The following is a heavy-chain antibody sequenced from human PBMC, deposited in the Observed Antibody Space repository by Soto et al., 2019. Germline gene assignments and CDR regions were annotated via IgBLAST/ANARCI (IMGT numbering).Heavy chain of an antibody. V-gene: IGHV4-31*02. CDR1: GGYXRSGGNY. Sequence: TSDTQSLTWTVSGGYXRSGGNYWSRNNQHPGKGLEWIGHIYYSGSTYYHPSLKSRVTISVDTSKNQFSLKLSSVTAADTAVYYCARAPPLQYYYDCWGQGTLVTVPS. J-gene: IGHJ4*02. CDR3: ARAPPLQYYYDC. CDR2: IYYSGST. D-gene: IGHD4-4*01.